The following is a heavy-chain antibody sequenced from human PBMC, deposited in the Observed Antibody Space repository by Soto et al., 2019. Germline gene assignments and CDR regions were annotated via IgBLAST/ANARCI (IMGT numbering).Heavy chain of an antibody. J-gene: IGHJ4*02. CDR3: ARELSGYRYGPGEVY. D-gene: IGHD5-18*01. Sequence: PSETLSLTCTVSGGSISSSSHYWGWIRQPPGKGLEWIATIYYSGNTYYNPSLKSRVTISADKSKNQFSLRLSSVTAADTAVYYCARELSGYRYGPGEVYWGQGTMVTVSS. V-gene: IGHV4-39*02. CDR1: GGSISSSSHY. CDR2: IYYSGNT.